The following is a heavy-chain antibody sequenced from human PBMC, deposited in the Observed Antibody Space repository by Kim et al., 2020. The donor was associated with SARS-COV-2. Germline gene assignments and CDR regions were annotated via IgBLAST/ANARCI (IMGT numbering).Heavy chain of an antibody. CDR1: GFTFSSYA. CDR2: ISGSGGST. V-gene: IGHV3-23*01. CDR3: AKTELLGYCSGGSCS. D-gene: IGHD2-15*01. Sequence: GGSLRLSFAASGFTFSSYAMSWVRQAPGKGLEWVSAISGSGGSTYYADSVKGRFTISRDNSKNTLYLQMNSLRAEDTAVYYCAKTELLGYCSGGSCSWGQGTLVTVSS. J-gene: IGHJ4*02.